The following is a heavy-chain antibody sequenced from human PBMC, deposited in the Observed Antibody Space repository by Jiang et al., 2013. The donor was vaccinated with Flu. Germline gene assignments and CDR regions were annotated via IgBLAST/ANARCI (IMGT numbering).Heavy chain of an antibody. CDR2: ISSSSSTI. CDR1: GFTFSSYS. J-gene: IGHJ2*01. V-gene: IGHV3-48*02. CDR3: AREGHCGGDCYHYWYFDL. D-gene: IGHD2-21*02. Sequence: VQLLESGGGLVQPGGSLRLSCAASGFTFSSYSMNWVRQAPGKGLEWVSYISSSSSTIYYADSVKGRFTISRDNAKNSLYLQMNSLRDEDTAVYYCAREGHCGGDCYHYWYFDLWAVAPWSLSPQ.